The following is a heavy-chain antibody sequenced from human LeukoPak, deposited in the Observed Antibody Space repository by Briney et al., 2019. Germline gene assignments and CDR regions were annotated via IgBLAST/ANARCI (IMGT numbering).Heavy chain of an antibody. V-gene: IGHV3-21*01. D-gene: IGHD3-9*01. J-gene: IGHJ4*02. CDR3: ARGHYDVLAASYKWTPDY. CDR2: ITSGGDYI. Sequence: GGSLRLSCAASGFTFNTFNMNWVRQAPGKGLEWVSSITSGGDYIYYADSVKGRFTTSRDNAKNLLSLQLNSLRVEDTAVYYCARGHYDVLAASYKWTPDYWGQGTLVTVSS. CDR1: GFTFNTFN.